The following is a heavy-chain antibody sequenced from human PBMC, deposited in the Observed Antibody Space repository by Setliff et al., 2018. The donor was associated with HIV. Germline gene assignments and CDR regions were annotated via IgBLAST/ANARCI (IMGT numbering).Heavy chain of an antibody. Sequence: PGGSLRLSCAASGFTFSSYGMHWVRQAPGKGLEWVAYISYDGSSKYYADSVKGRFTISRDKSKSTLYLQVNSLRVEDTAVYYCARVWAMQQLVPGYWGQGTLVTVSS. J-gene: IGHJ4*02. V-gene: IGHV3-30*06. CDR3: ARVWAMQQLVPGY. D-gene: IGHD6-6*01. CDR1: GFTFSSYG. CDR2: ISYDGSSK.